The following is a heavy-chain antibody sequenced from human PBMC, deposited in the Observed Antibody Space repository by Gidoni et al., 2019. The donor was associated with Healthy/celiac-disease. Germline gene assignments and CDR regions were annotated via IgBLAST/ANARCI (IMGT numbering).Heavy chain of an antibody. V-gene: IGHV4-59*08. D-gene: IGHD2-2*01. CDR2: IYYSGCT. CDR3: ASTVYCSSTSCYLPYYYYGMDV. Sequence: QVQLQESGPGLVKPSETLSLTCTVAGGSISSYYWSWIRQPPGKGLEWIGYIYYSGCTNYNPSLKSRVTISVDTSKNQFSLKLSSVTAADTAVYYCASTVYCSSTSCYLPYYYYGMDVWGQGTTVT. J-gene: IGHJ6*02. CDR1: GGSISSYY.